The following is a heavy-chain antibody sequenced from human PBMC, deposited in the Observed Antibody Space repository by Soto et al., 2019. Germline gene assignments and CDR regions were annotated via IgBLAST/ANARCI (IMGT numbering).Heavy chain of an antibody. J-gene: IGHJ4*02. D-gene: IGHD3-9*01. CDR2: IYYSGST. Sequence: SETLSLTCTVSGVSISSSSYYWGWIRQPPGKGLEWIGSIYYSGSTYYNPSLKSRVTISVDTSKNQFSLKLSSVTAADTAVYYCARQTYYDILTGYYNFDYWGQGTLVTVSS. V-gene: IGHV4-39*01. CDR3: ARQTYYDILTGYYNFDY. CDR1: GVSISSSSYY.